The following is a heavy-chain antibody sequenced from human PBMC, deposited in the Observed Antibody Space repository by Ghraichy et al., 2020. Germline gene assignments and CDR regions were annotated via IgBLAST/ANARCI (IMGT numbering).Heavy chain of an antibody. J-gene: IGHJ4*02. V-gene: IGHV3-23*01. CDR2: ISGSGGTT. D-gene: IGHD4-23*01. Sequence: GGSLRLSCAASGFTFSSYAINWGRQAPGKGLEWVSGISGSGGTTYYADSVKGRFTISRDNSKNTLYLQMNSLRADDTAVFYCAKGGYSLYYFDYWGQGTLVTVSS. CDR1: GFTFSSYA. CDR3: AKGGYSLYYFDY.